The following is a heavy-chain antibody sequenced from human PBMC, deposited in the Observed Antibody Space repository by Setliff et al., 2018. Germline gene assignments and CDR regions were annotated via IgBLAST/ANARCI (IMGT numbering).Heavy chain of an antibody. CDR1: GYSITSGYY. Sequence: SETLSLTCTVSGYSITSGYYWGWIRQSPGKGLEWLGSLFHTGTPYYNPSLQSRLTMSVDTSNNQFSLKLNSVTADDAAVYYCARHLWGRWMATSSDYFDYWGQGSLVTSPQ. CDR3: ARHLWGRWMATSSDYFDY. CDR2: LFHTGTP. D-gene: IGHD5-12*01. J-gene: IGHJ4*02. V-gene: IGHV4-38-2*02.